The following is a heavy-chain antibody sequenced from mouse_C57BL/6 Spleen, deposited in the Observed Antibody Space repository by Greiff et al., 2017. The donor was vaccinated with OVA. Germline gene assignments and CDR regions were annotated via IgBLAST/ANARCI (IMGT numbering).Heavy chain of an antibody. CDR1: GFTFSDYG. Sequence: DVQLVESGGGLVKPGGSLKLSCAASGFTFSDYGMHWVRQAPEKGLEWVAYISSGSSTIYYADTVKGRFTISRDNAKNTLFLQMTSLRSEDTAMYYCARDYYGSSSYFGYWGQGTTLTVSS. CDR3: ARDYYGSSSYFGY. V-gene: IGHV5-17*01. CDR2: ISSGSSTI. J-gene: IGHJ2*01. D-gene: IGHD1-1*01.